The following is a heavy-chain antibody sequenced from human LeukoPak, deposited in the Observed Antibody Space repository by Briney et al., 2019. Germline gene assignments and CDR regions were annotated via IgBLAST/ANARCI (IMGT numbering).Heavy chain of an antibody. D-gene: IGHD2-15*01. Sequence: SETLSLTCTVSGGSISSSSYYWGWIRQPPGQGLEWIGSIYYSGSTYYNPSLKSRVTMSVDTSKNQFSLRLSPMTAADTAVYYCVRGGSKAAATFDYWGQGTLVTVFS. J-gene: IGHJ4*02. CDR2: IYYSGST. CDR1: GGSISSSSYY. CDR3: VRGGSKAAATFDY. V-gene: IGHV4-39*07.